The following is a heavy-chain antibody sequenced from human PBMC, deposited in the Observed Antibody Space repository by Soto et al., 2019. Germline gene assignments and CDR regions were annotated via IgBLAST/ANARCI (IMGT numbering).Heavy chain of an antibody. CDR2: ISGSGGIT. CDR1: AFTFSDYA. CDR3: AKDFLPDWGQDYYYGMDV. D-gene: IGHD7-27*01. Sequence: EEQLLESGGGLVQPGGSLRLSCAASAFTFSDYAMTWVRQAPGKGLEWVSAISGSGGITYYADSVKGRFTITRDNSKNTLYLQMNSLRAEDTAVYYCAKDFLPDWGQDYYYGMDVWGQGTTVTVSS. V-gene: IGHV3-23*01. J-gene: IGHJ6*02.